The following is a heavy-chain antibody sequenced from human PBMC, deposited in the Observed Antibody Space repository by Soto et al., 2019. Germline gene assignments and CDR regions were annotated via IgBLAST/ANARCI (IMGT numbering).Heavy chain of an antibody. Sequence: QVQLVQSGAEVKKPGASVKVSCKASGYTFTSYGISWVRQAPGQGLEWMGWISAYNGNTNYAQKLQGRVPMTTDTSTSTAYLQLTTLRSDDTALYYSASDLPPPHSWAPGTLVTVSS. CDR1: GYTFTSYG. CDR2: ISAYNGNT. V-gene: IGHV1-18*01. J-gene: IGHJ4*02. CDR3: ASDLPPPHS.